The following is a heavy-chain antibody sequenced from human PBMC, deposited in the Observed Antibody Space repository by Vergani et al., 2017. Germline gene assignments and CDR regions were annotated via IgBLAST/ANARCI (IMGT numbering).Heavy chain of an antibody. CDR3: AKDAHYYDSSGDPIPDAFDY. D-gene: IGHD3-22*01. CDR1: GGSISSGSYY. J-gene: IGHJ4*02. CDR2: IYTSGST. V-gene: IGHV4-61*02. Sequence: QVQLQESGPGLVKPSQTLSLTCTVSGGSISSGSYYWSWIRQPAGKGLEWIGRIYTSGSTNYNPSLKSRVTISVDTSKNQFSLKLSSVTAADTAVYYCAKDAHYYDSSGDPIPDAFDYWGQGTLVTVSS.